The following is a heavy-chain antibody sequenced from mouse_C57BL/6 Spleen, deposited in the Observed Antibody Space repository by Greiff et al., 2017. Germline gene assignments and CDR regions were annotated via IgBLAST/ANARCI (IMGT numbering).Heavy chain of an antibody. CDR1: GYAFSSYW. D-gene: IGHD3-2*02. Sequence: QVQLKQSGAELVKPGASVKISCKASGYAFSSYWMNWVKQRPGKGLEWIGQIYPGDGDTNYNGKFKGKATLTADKSSSTAYMQLSSLTSEDSAVYFCARVGSGYEFAYWGQGTLVTVSA. CDR2: IYPGDGDT. J-gene: IGHJ3*01. V-gene: IGHV1-80*01. CDR3: ARVGSGYEFAY.